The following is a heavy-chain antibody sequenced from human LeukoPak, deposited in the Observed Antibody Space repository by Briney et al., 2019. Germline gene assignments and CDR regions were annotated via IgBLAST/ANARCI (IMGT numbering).Heavy chain of an antibody. CDR1: GFIFSTYG. J-gene: IGHJ4*02. V-gene: IGHV3-30*02. CDR3: AKDFSLYYYDSSGYGSTLNC. Sequence: GGSLRLSCAASGFIFSTYGMHWVRQAPGKGLEWVAFIWYDGSTKYYADSVKGRFTISRDNSKNTLYLQMNSLRAEDTAVYYCAKDFSLYYYDSSGYGSTLNCWGQGTLVTVSS. CDR2: IWYDGSTK. D-gene: IGHD3-22*01.